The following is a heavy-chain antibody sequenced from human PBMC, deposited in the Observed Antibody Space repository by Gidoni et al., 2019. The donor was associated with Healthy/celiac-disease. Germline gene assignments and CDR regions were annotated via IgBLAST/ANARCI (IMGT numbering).Heavy chain of an antibody. J-gene: IGHJ6*02. CDR3: ARERGWWELRGMDV. CDR2: ISAYNGNT. D-gene: IGHD2-15*01. V-gene: IGHV1-18*01. Sequence: QVQLVQSGAEVKKPGASVKVSCKASGYTFTSYGISWVRQAPGQGLGLMGWISAYNGNTNYAQMLQGRVTMTPDTSTSTAYMELRSLRSDDTAVYYCARERGWWELRGMDVWGQGTTVTVSS. CDR1: GYTFTSYG.